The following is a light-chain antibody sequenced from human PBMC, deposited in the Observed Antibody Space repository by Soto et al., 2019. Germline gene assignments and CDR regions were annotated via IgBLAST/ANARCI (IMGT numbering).Light chain of an antibody. V-gene: IGLV1-40*01. CDR1: SSNIGAGYD. Sequence: QAVVTQPPSVSGAPGQRVTISCTGSSSNIGAGYDVHWYQQLPGTAPKLLIYGNSNRPSGVPDRFSGSKSGTSASLAITGLQAEDEADYYCQSDDSSLSGSVVFGTGTKLTVL. CDR3: QSDDSSLSGSVV. J-gene: IGLJ1*01. CDR2: GNS.